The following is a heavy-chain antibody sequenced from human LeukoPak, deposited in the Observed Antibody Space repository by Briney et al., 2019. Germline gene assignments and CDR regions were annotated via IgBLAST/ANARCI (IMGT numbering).Heavy chain of an antibody. Sequence: SETLSLTCTVSGGSISSYYWSWIRQPPGKGLEGIVYIYFSGSTNYPPSLTTRLTISVATSKNHFSLKLSSVTAADTAVYYCARHGRYFACPPHFDYWGQGTLVTVSS. V-gene: IGHV4-59*08. J-gene: IGHJ4*02. CDR1: GGSISSYY. D-gene: IGHD3-9*01. CDR3: ARHGRYFACPPHFDY. CDR2: IYFSGST.